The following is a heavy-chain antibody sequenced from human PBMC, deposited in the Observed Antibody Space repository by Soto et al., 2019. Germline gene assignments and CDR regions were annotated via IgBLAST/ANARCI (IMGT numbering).Heavy chain of an antibody. Sequence: EVQLVESGGGLVQPGGSLRLSCAASGFRFSSFGMNWVRQAPGKGLEWVSYISYDSSKPIYYAESVKGRFTISRDNAKNSLYWQMNSLRAEDTAVYYCARDLWDDLAGGESDYWGQGTLVIVSS. J-gene: IGHJ4*02. CDR3: ARDLWDDLAGGESDY. CDR1: GFRFSSFG. V-gene: IGHV3-48*01. D-gene: IGHD3-16*01. CDR2: ISYDSSKPI.